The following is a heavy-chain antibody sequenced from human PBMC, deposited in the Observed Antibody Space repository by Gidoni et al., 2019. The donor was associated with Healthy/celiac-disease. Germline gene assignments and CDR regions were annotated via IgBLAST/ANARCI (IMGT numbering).Heavy chain of an antibody. D-gene: IGHD6-13*01. V-gene: IGHV3-21*01. J-gene: IGHJ4*02. CDR3: ARVGYSSSWGFDY. CDR2: ISSSSSYI. Sequence: EVQLVESGGGLVKPGGSLRLSCAASGFTFSSYSMNWVRPAPGKGLEWVSSISSSSSYIYYADSVKGRFTISRDNAKNSLYLQMNSLRAEDTAVYYCARVGYSSSWGFDYWGQGTLVTVSS. CDR1: GFTFSSYS.